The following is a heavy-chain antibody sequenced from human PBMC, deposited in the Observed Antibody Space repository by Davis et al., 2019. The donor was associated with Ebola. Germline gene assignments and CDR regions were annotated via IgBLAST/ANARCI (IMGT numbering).Heavy chain of an antibody. CDR2: ISYDGSNK. Sequence: GESLKISCAASGFTFSSYAMHWVRQAPGKGLEWVAVISYDGSNKYYADSVKGRFTISRDNSKNTLYLQMNSLRAEDTAVYYCARVQLHIAVAGPFDYWGQGTLVTVSS. CDR3: ARVQLHIAVAGPFDY. J-gene: IGHJ4*02. V-gene: IGHV3-30-3*01. CDR1: GFTFSSYA. D-gene: IGHD6-19*01.